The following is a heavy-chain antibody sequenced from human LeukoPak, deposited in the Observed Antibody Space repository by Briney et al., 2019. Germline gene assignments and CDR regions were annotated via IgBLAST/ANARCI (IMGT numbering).Heavy chain of an antibody. D-gene: IGHD2-2*01. CDR2: INHSGST. V-gene: IGHV4-34*01. Sequence: SETLSLTCAVYGGSFSGYYWSWIRQPPGKGLEWIGEINHSGSTNYNPSLKSRVTISFDTSKNQFSLNLRSVTAADTAVYYCANKVYCSTTSCYHAGYWGQGTLVTVSS. CDR3: ANKVYCSTTSCYHAGY. CDR1: GGSFSGYY. J-gene: IGHJ4*02.